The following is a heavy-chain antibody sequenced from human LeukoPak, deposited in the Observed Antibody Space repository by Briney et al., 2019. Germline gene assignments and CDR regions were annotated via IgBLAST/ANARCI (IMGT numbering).Heavy chain of an antibody. V-gene: IGHV1-24*01. J-gene: IGHJ6*02. CDR1: GYTLTELS. Sequence: GASVTVSCKVSGYTLTELSMHWVRQAPGKGLEWMGGFDPEDGETIYAQKFQGRVTMTEATSTATAYMELSSLRSEDTAVYYCATISNPVLYYYYGMDVWGQGTTVTVSS. CDR2: FDPEDGET. CDR3: ATISNPVLYYYYGMDV. D-gene: IGHD4-11*01.